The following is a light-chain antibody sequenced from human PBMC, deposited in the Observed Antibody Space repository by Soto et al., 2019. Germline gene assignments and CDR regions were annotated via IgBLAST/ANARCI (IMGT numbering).Light chain of an antibody. Sequence: DFVMTQSPDSLAVSLGERATINCKSSQTIFYTPTNKNYLSWYQVKPGQPPRLLIHWASDRESGVPDRFSGSGSGTDFTLTITSLQAEDVAVYYCQQYYGLPITFGGGTKVEIK. J-gene: IGKJ4*01. CDR3: QQYYGLPIT. V-gene: IGKV4-1*01. CDR2: WAS. CDR1: QTIFYTPTNKNY.